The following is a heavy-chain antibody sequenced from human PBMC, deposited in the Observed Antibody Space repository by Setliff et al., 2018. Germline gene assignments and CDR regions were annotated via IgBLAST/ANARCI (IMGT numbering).Heavy chain of an antibody. CDR3: TRGRSTGYNS. V-gene: IGHV4-61*09. Sequence: SETLSLTCTVSGGSISSGSYYWIWIRQPAGKGLEWIWHIYTSGSTYYNPSLKRRVTISVDTAKNQFSLKLVSMTAADTAVYYCTRGRSTGYNSWGQGPLVTVSS. J-gene: IGHJ4*02. CDR1: GGSISSGSYY. CDR2: IYTSGST. D-gene: IGHD4-17*01.